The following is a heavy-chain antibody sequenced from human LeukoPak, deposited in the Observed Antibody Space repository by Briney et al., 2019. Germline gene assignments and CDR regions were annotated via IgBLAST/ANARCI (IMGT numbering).Heavy chain of an antibody. V-gene: IGHV3-11*04. CDR1: GFTFSDYY. J-gene: IGHJ5*02. CDR2: ISSSGSTI. Sequence: PGGSLRLSCAASGFTFSDYYMSWIRQAPGKGLEWVSYISSSGSTIYYADSVKGRFTISRDNSKNTLYLQMNSLRAEDTAVYYCARTMVRGSYVWFDPWGQGTLVTVSS. D-gene: IGHD3-10*01. CDR3: ARTMVRGSYVWFDP.